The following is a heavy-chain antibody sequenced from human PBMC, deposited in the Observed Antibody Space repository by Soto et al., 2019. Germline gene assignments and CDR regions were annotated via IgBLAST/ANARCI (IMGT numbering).Heavy chain of an antibody. D-gene: IGHD2-21*01. J-gene: IGHJ4*02. CDR1: GFSFTTYG. CDR3: GKDRGGGAVVPDY. CDR2: IWYDGSNK. V-gene: IGHV3-33*06. Sequence: QVQLVESGGGVVQPGRSLRLSCAASGFSFTTYGMHWVRQAPGEGLEWVAVIWYDGSNKYYADSVKGRFTISRDTSKNTLYLQMDGLGAEDTGGYYFGKDRGGGAVVPDYWGQGTLVTVSS.